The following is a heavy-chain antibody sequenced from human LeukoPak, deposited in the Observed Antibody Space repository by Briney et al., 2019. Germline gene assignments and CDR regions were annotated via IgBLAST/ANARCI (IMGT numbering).Heavy chain of an antibody. D-gene: IGHD4-23*01. CDR1: GFTFSSYW. CDR2: IKQDGGEK. V-gene: IGHV3-7*01. Sequence: PGGSLRLSCAASGFTFSSYWMSWVRQAPGKGLEWVANIKQDGGEKYYVDSVKGRFTISRDNAKNSLYLQMNSLRAEDTAVYYCSKEKSTVLTPGVDYWGQGTLVTVSS. J-gene: IGHJ4*02. CDR3: SKEKSTVLTPGVDY.